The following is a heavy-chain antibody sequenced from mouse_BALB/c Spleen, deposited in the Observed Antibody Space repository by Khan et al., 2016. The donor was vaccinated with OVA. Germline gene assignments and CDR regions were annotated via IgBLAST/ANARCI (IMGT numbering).Heavy chain of an antibody. D-gene: IGHD4-1*01. CDR1: GFTFTNYG. J-gene: IGHJ4*01. CDR3: ARVGYNGTMDC. CDR2: INTYTGEP. V-gene: IGHV9-3-1*01. Sequence: LVESGPELKKPGETVQLSCKASGFTFTNYGMNWVKQAPGKGLKWMGWINTYTGEPTFADDFKGRFAFSLETSASTAYLQINSLKNEDTATYFCARVGYNGTMDCWGQGTSVTVSS.